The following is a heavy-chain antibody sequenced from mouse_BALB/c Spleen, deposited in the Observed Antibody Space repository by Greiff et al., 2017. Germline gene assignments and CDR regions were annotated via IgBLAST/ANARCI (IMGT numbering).Heavy chain of an antibody. CDR1: CYTFTDYA. CDR2: ISTYYGDA. D-gene: IGHD2-1*01. J-gene: IGHJ2*01. V-gene: IGHV1S137*01. CDR3: ARYGNYDYFDY. Sequence: QVQLQQSGAELVRPGVSVKISCKGSCYTFTDYAMHWVKQSHAKSLEWIGVISTYYGDASYNQKFKGKATMTVDKSSSTAYMELARLTSEDSAIYYCARYGNYDYFDYWGQGTTLTVSS.